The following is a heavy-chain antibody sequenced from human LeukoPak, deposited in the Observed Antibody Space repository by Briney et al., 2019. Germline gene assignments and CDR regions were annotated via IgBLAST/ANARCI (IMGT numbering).Heavy chain of an antibody. V-gene: IGHV3-23*01. CDR1: GFTFSSYG. CDR3: ARSGDSGGRNYYYYYYMDV. Sequence: GGTLRLSCAASGFTFSSYGMSWVRQAPGKGLEWVSATSGSGGSTYYADSVKGRFTISRDNSKNTLYLQMNSLRAEDTAVYYCARSGDSGGRNYYYYYYMDVWGKGTTVTISS. CDR2: TSGSGGST. J-gene: IGHJ6*03. D-gene: IGHD1-1*01.